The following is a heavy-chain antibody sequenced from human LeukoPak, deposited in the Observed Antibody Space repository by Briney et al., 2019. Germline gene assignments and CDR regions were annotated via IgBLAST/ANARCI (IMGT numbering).Heavy chain of an antibody. CDR2: ISYDGSNK. V-gene: IGHV3-30*03. J-gene: IGHJ3*02. CDR1: GFTFSTYG. CDR3: ARGHAVRAFDI. D-gene: IGHD2-2*01. Sequence: GGSLRLSCAASGFTFSTYGMHWVRQAPGKGLEWVAVISYDGSNKYYADSVKGRFTISRDNAKNSLYLQMNSLRAEDTAVYYCARGHAVRAFDIWGQGTMVTVSS.